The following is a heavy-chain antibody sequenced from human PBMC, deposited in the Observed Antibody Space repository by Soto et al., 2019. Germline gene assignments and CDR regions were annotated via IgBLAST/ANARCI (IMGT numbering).Heavy chain of an antibody. Sequence: QVQLQESGPGLVKPSQTLSLTCTVSGGSISSGDYYWSWIRQHPGKGLEWIGYIYYSGRTYYNPSLKSRVTISVDTSKNQFSLKLSSVTAADTAVYYCARWWSGSRQGFDHWGQGTLVTVSS. CDR1: GGSISSGDYY. J-gene: IGHJ5*02. V-gene: IGHV4-31*03. D-gene: IGHD3-3*01. CDR3: ARWWSGSRQGFDH. CDR2: IYYSGRT.